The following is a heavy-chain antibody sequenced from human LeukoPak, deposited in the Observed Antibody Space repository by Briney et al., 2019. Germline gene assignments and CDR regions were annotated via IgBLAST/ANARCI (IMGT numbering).Heavy chain of an antibody. CDR3: ATGAKSGYEY. CDR1: GFTFSAYW. Sequence: PGGSLRLSCAASGFTFSAYWMHWVRQVPGKGPVWVSFIKSDERTTIYADSVKGRFTISRDNARNTVDLQMNDLRADDTAVYYCATGAKSGYEYWGQGTLVTVSS. D-gene: IGHD5-12*01. V-gene: IGHV3-74*01. CDR2: IKSDERTT. J-gene: IGHJ4*02.